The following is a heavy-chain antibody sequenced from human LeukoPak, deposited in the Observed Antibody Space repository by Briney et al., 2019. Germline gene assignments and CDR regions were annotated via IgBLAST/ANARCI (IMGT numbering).Heavy chain of an antibody. CDR2: MNPNSGNT. V-gene: IGHV1-8*01. D-gene: IGHD5-18*01. J-gene: IGHJ4*02. CDR3: ARGRFLGIQLWLPDY. CDR1: GYTFTSYD. Sequence: ASVKVSCKASGYTFTSYDINWVRQATGLGLEWMGWMNPNSGNTGYAQKFQGRVTMTRNTSISTAYMELSSLRSEDTAVYYCARGRFLGIQLWLPDYWGQGTLVTVSS.